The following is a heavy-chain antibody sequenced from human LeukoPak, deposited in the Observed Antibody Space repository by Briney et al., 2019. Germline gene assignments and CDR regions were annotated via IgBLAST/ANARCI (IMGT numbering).Heavy chain of an antibody. J-gene: IGHJ3*02. V-gene: IGHV3-48*04. D-gene: IGHD3-10*01. CDR3: ARDIITMVRGLIDVFDI. CDR2: ISSSSSNI. CDR1: GFTFSSYS. Sequence: GGSPRLSCAASGFTFSSYSMNWVRQAPGKGLERVSYISSSSSNIYYGDSVKGRFTISRDNARTSLYLQMNSLRAEDTAVYYCARDIITMVRGLIDVFDIWGQGTMVTVSS.